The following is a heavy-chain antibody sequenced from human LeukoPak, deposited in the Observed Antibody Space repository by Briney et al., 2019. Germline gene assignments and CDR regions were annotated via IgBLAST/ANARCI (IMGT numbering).Heavy chain of an antibody. Sequence: PGGSLRLSCAASGFTFSDYYMSWIRQAPGKGLEWVSYVSSSGSTIYYADSVKGRFTISRDNAKNSLYLQLNSLRAEDTAVYYCARDGCSSTSCYGWYYGMDVWGQGTTVTVSS. CDR3: ARDGCSSTSCYGWYYGMDV. J-gene: IGHJ6*02. CDR2: VSSSGSTI. D-gene: IGHD2-2*01. V-gene: IGHV3-11*04. CDR1: GFTFSDYY.